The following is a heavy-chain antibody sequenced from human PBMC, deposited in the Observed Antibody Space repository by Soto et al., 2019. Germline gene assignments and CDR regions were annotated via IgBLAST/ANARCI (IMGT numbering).Heavy chain of an antibody. V-gene: IGHV5-51*01. Sequence: PGESLTISCMGCGYSFTSYWIGWVRQIPGKGLEWMGIIYPVDSDTRYSPSFQGQVTISADKASSTAYLQWGSVKAYDTGMYYCARRCHDYSNLTEASTNYMYTLGKENTLPISS. CDR3: ARRCHDYSNLTEASTNYMYT. D-gene: IGHD4-4*01. CDR2: IYPVDSDT. J-gene: IGHJ6*03. CDR1: GYSFTSYW.